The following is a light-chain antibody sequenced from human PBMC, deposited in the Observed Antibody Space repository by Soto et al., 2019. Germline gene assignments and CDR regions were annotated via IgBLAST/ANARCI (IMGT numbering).Light chain of an antibody. J-gene: IGKJ1*01. CDR1: QSLVYSDGNAY. CDR2: KAS. V-gene: IGKV2-30*01. CDR3: LQSTHWPQT. Sequence: EVVMTQSPLSLPVTLGQPASISCRSSQSLVYSDGNAYLNWFQQRPGQSPRRLIYKASNRDSGVPDRFSGYGSGTYFTLENNRGEAEDVGVYYCLQSTHWPQTFGRGTRVEIK.